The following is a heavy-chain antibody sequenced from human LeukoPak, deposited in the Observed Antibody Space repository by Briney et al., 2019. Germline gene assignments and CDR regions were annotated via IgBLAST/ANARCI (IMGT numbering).Heavy chain of an antibody. V-gene: IGHV3-11*06. D-gene: IGHD4-17*01. Sequence: PGGSLRLSCAASGFTFSDYYMSWIRQAPGKGLEWVSYISSRTTSHTKYADSVKGRFTISRDNAKNSLYLQMNSLRAEDTAVYYCARVKGDYCVDYWGQGTPVTVSS. J-gene: IGHJ4*02. CDR1: GFTFSDYY. CDR2: ISSRTTSHT. CDR3: ARVKGDYCVDY.